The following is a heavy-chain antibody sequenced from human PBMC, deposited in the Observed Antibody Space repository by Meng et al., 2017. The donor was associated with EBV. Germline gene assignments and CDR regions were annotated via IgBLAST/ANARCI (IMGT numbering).Heavy chain of an antibody. Sequence: QLQLQESGPGLVKPSETLSLTCTVSGGSISSSNDYWGWIRQPPGKGLEWIGSMYYSGSTYYNPSLKSRVTISVETSKNQFSLNLSSVTAADTAVYYCARVKTFMVPDWFDPGGQGPLVTVAS. V-gene: IGHV4-39*07. J-gene: IGHJ5*02. CDR3: ARVKTFMVPDWFDP. D-gene: IGHD3-3*02. CDR1: GGSISSSNDY. CDR2: MYYSGST.